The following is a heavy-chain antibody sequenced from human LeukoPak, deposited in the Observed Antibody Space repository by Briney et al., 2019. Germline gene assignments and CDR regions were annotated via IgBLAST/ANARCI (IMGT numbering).Heavy chain of an antibody. J-gene: IGHJ4*02. CDR1: GFTFSSYA. V-gene: IGHV3-23*01. Sequence: GGSLRLSCAASGFTFSSYAMSWVRQAPGKGLEWVSAISSTGGATYYADSVKGRFAISRDKSRNTVDLQMNSLRAEDTAVYYCARSLIGYSGYDFDYWGQGTLVTVSS. CDR3: ARSLIGYSGYDFDY. D-gene: IGHD5-12*01. CDR2: ISSTGGAT.